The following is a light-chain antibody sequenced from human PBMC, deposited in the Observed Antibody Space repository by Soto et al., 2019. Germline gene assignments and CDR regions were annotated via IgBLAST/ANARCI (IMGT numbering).Light chain of an antibody. V-gene: IGKV1-39*01. Sequence: DIQMTQSPSSLSASVGDRVTITCRASQSISSYLNLYQQKPGKAPKLLIYAASSLQSGVPSRFSGSGSGTDFTLTISSLQPEDFATYYCQQSYSTLGLTFGGGTKVDIK. CDR3: QQSYSTLGLT. CDR2: AAS. J-gene: IGKJ4*01. CDR1: QSISSY.